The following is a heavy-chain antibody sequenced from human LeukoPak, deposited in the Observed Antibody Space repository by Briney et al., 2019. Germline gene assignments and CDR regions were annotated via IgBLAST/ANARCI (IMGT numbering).Heavy chain of an antibody. V-gene: IGHV3-23*01. CDR2: ISGSGGST. CDR1: GFTFSSYA. J-gene: IGHJ4*02. CDR3: AKGIRITMVRGVQALDY. Sequence: GGSLRLSCAASGFTFSSYAMSWVRQAPGKGLEWVSAISGSGGSTYYADSVKGRFTISRDNSKNTLYLQMNSLRAEDTAVYYCAKGIRITMVRGVQALDYWGQGTLVTVSS. D-gene: IGHD3-10*01.